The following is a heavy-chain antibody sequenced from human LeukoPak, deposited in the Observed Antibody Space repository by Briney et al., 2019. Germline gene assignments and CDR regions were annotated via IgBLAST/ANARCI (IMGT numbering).Heavy chain of an antibody. CDR1: GFTFSSYW. CDR2: INSDGSST. D-gene: IGHD3-3*01. CDR3: AREKTYYDFWSGYYQAADAFDI. J-gene: IGHJ3*02. Sequence: PGGSLRLSCAASGFTFSSYWMHWVRHAPGKGLVWVSRINSDGSSTSYADSVKGRFTISRDNAKNTLYLQMNSLRAEDTAVYYCAREKTYYDFWSGYYQAADAFDIWGQGTMVTVSS. V-gene: IGHV3-74*01.